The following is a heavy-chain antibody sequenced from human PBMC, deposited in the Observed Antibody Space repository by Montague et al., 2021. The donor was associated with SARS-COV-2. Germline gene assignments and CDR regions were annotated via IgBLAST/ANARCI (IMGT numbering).Heavy chain of an antibody. CDR2: IKQDGSEK. V-gene: IGHV3-7*05. CDR1: GFTFSCHY. D-gene: IGHD3-10*01. Sequence: SLRLSCAASGFTFSCHYMTWVRQAPGKGLEWVGNIKQDGSEKFYADFVKGRFTISRDNAENEVFLQMNGLRVDDTAVYYCAREAVVLLPTTMDDAFDVWGQGTMVTVSS. J-gene: IGHJ3*01. CDR3: AREAVVLLPTTMDDAFDV.